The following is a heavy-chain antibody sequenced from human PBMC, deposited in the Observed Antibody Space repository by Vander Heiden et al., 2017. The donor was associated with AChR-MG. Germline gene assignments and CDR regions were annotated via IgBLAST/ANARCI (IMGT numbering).Heavy chain of an antibody. CDR2: IRSKANSYAT. CDR3: TLNWERGFDP. Sequence: VQLVESWGGLVQPGGSLKLSCAASGFPFSGSAMHWVRQASGKGLEWVGRIRSKANSYATAYAASVKGRFTISRDDSKNTAYLQMNSLKTEDTAVYYCTLNWERGFDPWGQGTLVTVSS. V-gene: IGHV3-73*02. D-gene: IGHD7-27*01. J-gene: IGHJ5*02. CDR1: GFPFSGSA.